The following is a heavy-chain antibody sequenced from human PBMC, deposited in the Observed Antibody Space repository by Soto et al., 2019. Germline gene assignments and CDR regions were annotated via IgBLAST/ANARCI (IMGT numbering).Heavy chain of an antibody. J-gene: IGHJ6*02. CDR2: VYSGDSDA. Sequence: GESLKISCKASGYSFSRFWIAWVRQKPGKGLEWMGIVYSGDSDARYSPSFRGQVNISVDKSFSTAYLQWNDLKASDTAIYYCARTAAAGKYYYGVDVWGQGTTVTVSS. D-gene: IGHD6-13*01. CDR3: ARTAAAGKYYYGVDV. V-gene: IGHV5-51*01. CDR1: GYSFSRFW.